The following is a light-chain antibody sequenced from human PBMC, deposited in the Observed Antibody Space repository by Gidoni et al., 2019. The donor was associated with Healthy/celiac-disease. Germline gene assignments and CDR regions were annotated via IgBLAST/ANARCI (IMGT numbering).Light chain of an antibody. Sequence: SYELTQPPPVSAPPGQTASITCSGDRLVGKYACWHQQKPGQSPVLVIYQDSKRPSGVPERFSGSNSANTATLTIGGAQAMDEADYYCQAWDSSAGVFGGGTKLTVL. J-gene: IGLJ2*01. V-gene: IGLV3-1*01. CDR2: QDS. CDR3: QAWDSSAGV. CDR1: RLVGKY.